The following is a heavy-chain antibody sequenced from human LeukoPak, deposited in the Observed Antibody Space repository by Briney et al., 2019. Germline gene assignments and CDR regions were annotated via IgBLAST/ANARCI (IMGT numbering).Heavy chain of an antibody. J-gene: IGHJ4*02. CDR2: IYSSGST. D-gene: IGHD6-25*01. CDR1: GGSISRSTYY. V-gene: IGHV4-39*07. CDR3: ATDSWRLPPE. Sequence: SETLSLTCTVSGGSISRSTYYWGWIRQPPGKGLEWIGSIYSSGSTFYNPSLKSRVTISLDTSKTQFSLKLTSVTAADTAVYYCATDSWRLPPEWGQGTLVTVSS.